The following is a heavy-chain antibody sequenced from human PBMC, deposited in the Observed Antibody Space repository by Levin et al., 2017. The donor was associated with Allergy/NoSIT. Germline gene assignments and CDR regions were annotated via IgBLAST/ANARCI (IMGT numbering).Heavy chain of an antibody. CDR2: ISSSSSYT. D-gene: IGHD3-10*01. CDR3: ARDSGVRANWFDP. Sequence: GESLKISCAASGFTFSDYYMSWIRQAPGKGLEWVSYISSSSSYTNYADSVKGRFTISRDNAKNSLYLQMNSLRAEDTAVYYCARDSGVRANWFDPWGQGTLVTVSS. J-gene: IGHJ5*02. V-gene: IGHV3-11*06. CDR1: GFTFSDYY.